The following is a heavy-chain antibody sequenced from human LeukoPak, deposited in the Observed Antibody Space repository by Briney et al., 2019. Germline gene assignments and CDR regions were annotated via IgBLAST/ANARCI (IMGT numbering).Heavy chain of an antibody. J-gene: IGHJ4*02. Sequence: SETLSLTCTVSGGSISSSSYYWGSIREPPGKGLEWIGIIYYSGSTYYNPSLKSRLTISVDTSKNQFSLKLTSVTAADTAVYYCARDPGEWGQGTLVTASS. V-gene: IGHV4-39*07. CDR1: GGSISSSSYY. CDR2: IYYSGST. CDR3: ARDPGE. D-gene: IGHD7-27*01.